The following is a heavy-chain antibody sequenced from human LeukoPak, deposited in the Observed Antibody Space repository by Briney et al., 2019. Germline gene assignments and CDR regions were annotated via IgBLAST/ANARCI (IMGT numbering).Heavy chain of an antibody. J-gene: IGHJ5*02. Sequence: SETLSLTCAVYGGSFSGYYWSWIRQPPGKGLEWIGYIYYSGSTNYNPSLKSRVTISVDTSKNQFSLKLSSVTAADTAVYYCARNRGIYNWFDPWGQGTLVTVSS. CDR3: ARNRGIYNWFDP. D-gene: IGHD1-14*01. CDR2: IYYSGST. V-gene: IGHV4-59*08. CDR1: GGSFSGYY.